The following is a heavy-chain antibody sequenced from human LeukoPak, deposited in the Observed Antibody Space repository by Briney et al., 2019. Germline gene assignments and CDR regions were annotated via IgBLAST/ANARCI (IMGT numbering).Heavy chain of an antibody. CDR3: ARVSGRNYGSGSYIGMDV. CDR1: GFTFSRYG. Sequence: GGSLRLSGAASGFTFSRYGMHWVRQAPGKGLEWVAVIWFDGSNKYYADSVKGRFTISRDNSMNTLYLEMNGLSGEDTALYYCARVSGRNYGSGSYIGMDVWGQGTTVTVSS. V-gene: IGHV3-33*01. CDR2: IWFDGSNK. J-gene: IGHJ6*02. D-gene: IGHD3-10*01.